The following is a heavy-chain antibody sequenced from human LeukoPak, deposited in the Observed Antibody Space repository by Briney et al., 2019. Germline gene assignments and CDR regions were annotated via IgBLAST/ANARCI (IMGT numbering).Heavy chain of an antibody. CDR2: IYSGGST. CDR3: AVTTVTNALDY. J-gene: IGHJ4*02. Sequence: GGSLRLSRAASGFTVSSNYMSWVRQAPGKGLEWVSVIYSGGSTYYADSVKGRFTISRDNSKNTLFLQMNSLRAEDTAVFYCAVTTVTNALDYWGQGAPVTVSS. V-gene: IGHV3-53*01. D-gene: IGHD4-17*01. CDR1: GFTVSSNY.